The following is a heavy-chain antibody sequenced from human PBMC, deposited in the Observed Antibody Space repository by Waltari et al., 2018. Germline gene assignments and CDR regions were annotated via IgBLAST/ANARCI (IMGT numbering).Heavy chain of an antibody. V-gene: IGHV3-74*01. CDR1: GFTFRSYW. CDR2: IKSDVSSK. Sequence: EVQLVESGGSLVQPGGSLRSSCAASGFTFRSYWRHWVRQVPGKGLVGVSRIKSDVSSKSYADSWKGRFTISRDNAKNTLYLQMNSLRAEDTAVYYCASYMTTVPLRAFDIWGQGTMVTVSS. D-gene: IGHD4-17*01. J-gene: IGHJ3*02. CDR3: ASYMTTVPLRAFDI.